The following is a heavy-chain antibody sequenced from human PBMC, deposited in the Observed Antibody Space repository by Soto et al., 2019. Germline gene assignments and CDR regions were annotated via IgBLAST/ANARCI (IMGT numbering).Heavy chain of an antibody. Sequence: ASVKVSCKASGYTFTSYDINWVRQATGQGLEWMGWMNPNSGNTGYAQKFQGRVTMTRNTSISTAYMELSSLRSEDTAVYYCARGRIDSSSYYYYYMDVWGKGTTVTVSS. J-gene: IGHJ6*03. CDR2: MNPNSGNT. CDR1: GYTFTSYD. D-gene: IGHD6-6*01. CDR3: ARGRIDSSSYYYYYMDV. V-gene: IGHV1-8*02.